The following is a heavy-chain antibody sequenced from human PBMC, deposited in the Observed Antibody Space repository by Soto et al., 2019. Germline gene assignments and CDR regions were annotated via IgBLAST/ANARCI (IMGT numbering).Heavy chain of an antibody. J-gene: IGHJ5*02. V-gene: IGHV4-4*07. CDR1: GASISGFY. CDR3: VRDGTKTLRDWFDP. D-gene: IGHD1-1*01. CDR2: IYATGTT. Sequence: SETLSLTCTVSGASISGFYWSWIRKSAGKGLEWIGRIYATGTTDYNPSLNSRVMMSVDTSKKQFSLKLRSVTAADTAVYYCVRDGTKTLRDWFDPWGQGISVTVSS.